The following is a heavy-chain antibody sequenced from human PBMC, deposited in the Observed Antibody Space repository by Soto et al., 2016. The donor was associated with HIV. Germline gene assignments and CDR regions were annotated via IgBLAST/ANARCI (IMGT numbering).Heavy chain of an antibody. Sequence: EVQMLESGGGLVQPGGSLRLSCAASGFTFSSYAMSWVRQAPGKGLEWVSAIRGSGTYTYYADSVKGRFTISRDNSKNTLYLQMNSLRAEDTAVYYCAKDSDGDRSYIDYWGQGTLVTVSS. V-gene: IGHV3-23*01. D-gene: IGHD4-17*01. J-gene: IGHJ4*02. CDR3: AKDSDGDRSYIDY. CDR2: IRGSGTYT. CDR1: GFTFSSYA.